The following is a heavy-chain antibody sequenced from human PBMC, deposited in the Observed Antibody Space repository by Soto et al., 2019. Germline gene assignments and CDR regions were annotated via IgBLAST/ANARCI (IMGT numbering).Heavy chain of an antibody. CDR3: ARGSTTEKVDS. CDR2: IYYSGST. V-gene: IGHV4-59*08. Sequence: SETLSLTCTVSGGSISRYYWSWIRQPPGKGLEWIGYIYYSGSTNYNPSLKSRVTISADTSMNQFSLALTSVTAADTAMYYCARGSTTEKVDSWGQGILVTVSS. CDR1: GGSISRYY. J-gene: IGHJ4*02.